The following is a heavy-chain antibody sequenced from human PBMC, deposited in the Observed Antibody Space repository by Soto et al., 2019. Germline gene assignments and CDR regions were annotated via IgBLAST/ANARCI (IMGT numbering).Heavy chain of an antibody. CDR2: INPNSGGT. CDR3: AREGAYGDYFSVDY. V-gene: IGHV1-2*04. CDR1: GYTFTGYY. J-gene: IGHJ4*02. Sequence: ASVKVSCKASGYTFTGYYMHWVRQAPGQGLEWMGWINPNSGGTNYAQKFQGWVTMTRDTSISTAYMELSRLRSDDTAVYYCAREGAYGDYFSVDYWGQGTLVTVSS. D-gene: IGHD4-17*01.